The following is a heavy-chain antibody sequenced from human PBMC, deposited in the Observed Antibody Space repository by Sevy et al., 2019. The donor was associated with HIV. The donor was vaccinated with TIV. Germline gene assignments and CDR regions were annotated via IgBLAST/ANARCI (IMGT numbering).Heavy chain of an antibody. CDR3: AKVRGAVNYVAYYYYGMDV. CDR1: GFTFSSYA. J-gene: IGHJ6*02. D-gene: IGHD4-4*01. Sequence: GGSLRLSCAASGFTFSSYAMSWVRQAPGKGLEWVSAISGSGGSTYYADSVKGRFTISRDNSKNTLYLQMNRLRAEDTAVYYCAKVRGAVNYVAYYYYGMDVWGQGTTVTVSS. V-gene: IGHV3-23*01. CDR2: ISGSGGST.